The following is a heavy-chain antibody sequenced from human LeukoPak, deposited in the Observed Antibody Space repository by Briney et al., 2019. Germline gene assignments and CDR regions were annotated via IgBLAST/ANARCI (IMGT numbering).Heavy chain of an antibody. V-gene: IGHV4-30-2*01. CDR3: ARGAVPAAIAWFDP. D-gene: IGHD2-2*01. CDR1: GGSISSGGYS. CDR2: IYHSGST. J-gene: IGHJ5*02. Sequence: PSQTLSLTCAVSGGSISSGGYSWSWIRQPPGKGLEWIGYIYHSGSTYYNPSLKSRVTISVDRSKNQFSLKLSSVTAADTAVYYCARGAVPAAIAWFDPWGQGTLVTVSS.